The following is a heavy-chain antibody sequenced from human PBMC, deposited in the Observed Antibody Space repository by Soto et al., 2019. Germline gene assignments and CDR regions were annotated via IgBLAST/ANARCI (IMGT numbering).Heavy chain of an antibody. CDR1: GFTFSSYG. J-gene: IGHJ4*02. Sequence: EVQMLESGGGLVQPGGSLRLSCTGSGFTFSSYGMSWVRQAPGKGLEWVSGTSGGGPPTYYADSVRGRFTISRDNSKNTLYLQMNSLRAEDTAVYYCAIRTYSTGWYYLDLWGRGTLVTVSA. D-gene: IGHD6-25*01. CDR3: AIRTYSTGWYYLDL. V-gene: IGHV3-23*01. CDR2: TSGGGPPT.